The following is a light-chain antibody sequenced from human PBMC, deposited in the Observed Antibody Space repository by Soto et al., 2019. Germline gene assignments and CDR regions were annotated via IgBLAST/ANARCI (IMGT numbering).Light chain of an antibody. Sequence: IQMTQSPSTLSASVGDRVTITCRASQSISNWLAWYQQKPGKAPKLLIYEASSLESGVPSRFSGSGSGTEFTLTISSLQPDDFATYFCQESKTYSRTFGQGTKVEIK. CDR2: EAS. CDR1: QSISNW. V-gene: IGKV1-5*03. CDR3: QESKTYSRT. J-gene: IGKJ1*01.